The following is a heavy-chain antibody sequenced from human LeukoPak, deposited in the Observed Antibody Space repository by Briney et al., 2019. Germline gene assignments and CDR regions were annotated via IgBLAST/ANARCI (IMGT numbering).Heavy chain of an antibody. Sequence: GGSLRLSWSASGFQFSRSAMSWVRQAAGKGLEWVSAIGGSGGSTYYADSVKGRFTISRDNSKNTLHLQMNSLRAEDTAVYYCAKDSRLEYWGQGTLVSVSS. CDR3: AKDSRLEY. D-gene: IGHD1-1*01. J-gene: IGHJ4*02. V-gene: IGHV3-23*01. CDR1: GFQFSRSA. CDR2: IGGSGGST.